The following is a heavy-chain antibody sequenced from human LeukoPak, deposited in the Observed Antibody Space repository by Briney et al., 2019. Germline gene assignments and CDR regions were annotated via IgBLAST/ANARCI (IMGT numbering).Heavy chain of an antibody. J-gene: IGHJ4*02. CDR2: IYYSGST. CDR3: ARDLWSSSSGSYFDY. CDR1: GGSISSGGYY. Sequence: SQTLSLTCTVSGGSISSGGYYWSWIRQHPGTGLEWIGYIYYSGSTYYNPSLKSRVTISVDTSKNQFSLKLSSVTAADTAVYYCARDLWSSSSGSYFDYWGQGTLVTVSS. V-gene: IGHV4-31*03. D-gene: IGHD6-6*01.